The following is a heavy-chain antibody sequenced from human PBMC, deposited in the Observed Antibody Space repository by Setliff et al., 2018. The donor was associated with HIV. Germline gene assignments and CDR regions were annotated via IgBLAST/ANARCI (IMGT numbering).Heavy chain of an antibody. CDR1: EFRFTSYG. CDR2: IWFDGSKK. CDR3: VKGAEKYLQTYKYYFDF. Sequence: PGGSLRLSCTASEFRFTSYGMHWVRQAPGKVLEWVAVIWFDGSKKYYADSVKGRFTISRSNSNNTLYLQTNSLRPEDTGIYYCVKGAEKYLQTYKYYFDFWGQGTLVTVSS. V-gene: IGHV3-30*02. J-gene: IGHJ4*02. D-gene: IGHD1-1*01.